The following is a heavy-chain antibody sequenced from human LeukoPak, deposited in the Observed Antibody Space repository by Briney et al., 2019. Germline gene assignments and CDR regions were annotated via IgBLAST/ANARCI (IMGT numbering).Heavy chain of an antibody. Sequence: ASVKVSCKASGGAFSSYTISWVRQAPGQGLEWMGGIAPIFATANYAQKFQGRVTMTRDTSISTAYMELSRLRSDDTAVYYCARDYYDSSGYIDYWGQGTLVTVSS. CDR3: ARDYYDSSGYIDY. J-gene: IGHJ4*02. CDR1: GGAFSSYT. V-gene: IGHV1-69*05. D-gene: IGHD3-22*01. CDR2: IAPIFATA.